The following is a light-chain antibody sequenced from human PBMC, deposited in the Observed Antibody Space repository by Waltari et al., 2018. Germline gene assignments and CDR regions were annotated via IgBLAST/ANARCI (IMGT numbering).Light chain of an antibody. CDR3: SSYASSLTLV. V-gene: IGLV2-14*03. CDR1: SNDVGIYTY. J-gene: IGLJ3*02. Sequence: QSVLTQPASVSGSPGQSITISCTGTSNDVGIYTYISWYQQHPGKAPKLIIYHLNNRPSGVSNRFSGSKSGNTASLTISGLQAEDEADYYCSSYASSLTLVFGGGTKLTVL. CDR2: HLN.